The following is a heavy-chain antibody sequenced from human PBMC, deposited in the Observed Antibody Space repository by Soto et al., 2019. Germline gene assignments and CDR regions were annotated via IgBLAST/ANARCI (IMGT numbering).Heavy chain of an antibody. CDR2: INPNSGGT. V-gene: IGHV1-2*02. Sequence: ASVKVSCKASGYTFTGYYMHWVRQAPGQGREWMGWINPNSGGTNYAQKFQGRVTMSRDTSISTAYMELSRLRSDDTAVYYCARGTPSEQQLVRGGFDPWGQGTRVTVS. CDR1: GYTFTGYY. D-gene: IGHD6-13*01. CDR3: ARGTPSEQQLVRGGFDP. J-gene: IGHJ5*02.